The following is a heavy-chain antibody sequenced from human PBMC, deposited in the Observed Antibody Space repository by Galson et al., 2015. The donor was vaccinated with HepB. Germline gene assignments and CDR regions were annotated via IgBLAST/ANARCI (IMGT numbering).Heavy chain of an antibody. CDR3: ARGGLDSSWLWVH. D-gene: IGHD6-13*01. Sequence: SLRLSCAASGFTFRSDWMTWVRQAPGKGLEWVANINQDGSEKYYVDSVKGRFTISRDNAKNSLYLQMNSLRAEDMAVYYCARGGLDSSWLWVHWGQGTLVTVSS. J-gene: IGHJ4*02. V-gene: IGHV3-7*03. CDR2: INQDGSEK. CDR1: GFTFRSDW.